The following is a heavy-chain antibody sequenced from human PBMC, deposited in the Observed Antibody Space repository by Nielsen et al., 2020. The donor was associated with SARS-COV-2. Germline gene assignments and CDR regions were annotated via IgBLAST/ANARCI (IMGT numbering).Heavy chain of an antibody. Sequence: VKVSCKASGGTFSSYAISWVRQAPGQGLEWMGRIIPILGIANYAQKFQGRVTITADKSTSTAYMELSSLRSEDTAVYYCARGSITIFGVVINSYYGMDVWGQGTTVTVSS. V-gene: IGHV1-69*10. CDR3: ARGSITIFGVVINSYYGMDV. D-gene: IGHD3-3*01. CDR2: IIPILGIA. J-gene: IGHJ6*02. CDR1: GGTFSSYA.